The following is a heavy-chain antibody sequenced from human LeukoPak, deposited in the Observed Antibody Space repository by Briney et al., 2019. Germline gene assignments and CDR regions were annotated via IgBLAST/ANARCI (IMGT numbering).Heavy chain of an antibody. V-gene: IGHV3-53*01. CDR2: IYTDGST. D-gene: IGHD5-18*01. Sequence: GGSLRLSCAASGFIVSSNYMNWVRQAPGKGLEWVSVIYTDGSTYYADSVKGRFTISRDISRNTVHLQMNSLRAEDTAMYYCARDPKRGYSYGWGAFDIWGQGTMVSVSS. J-gene: IGHJ3*02. CDR1: GFIVSSNY. CDR3: ARDPKRGYSYGWGAFDI.